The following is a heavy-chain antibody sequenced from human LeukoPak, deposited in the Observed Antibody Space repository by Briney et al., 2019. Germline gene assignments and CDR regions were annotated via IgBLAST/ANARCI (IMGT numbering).Heavy chain of an antibody. Sequence: RASVKVSCKASGYTFTGYYIHWVRQAPGQGLEWMGWINPNSGVTNYAQKFQGRVTMTRDTSISTAYMELSRLRSDDTAVSYCARASTVTPNFDYWGQGTLVTASS. D-gene: IGHD4-17*01. CDR2: INPNSGVT. CDR3: ARASTVTPNFDY. J-gene: IGHJ4*02. CDR1: GYTFTGYY. V-gene: IGHV1-2*02.